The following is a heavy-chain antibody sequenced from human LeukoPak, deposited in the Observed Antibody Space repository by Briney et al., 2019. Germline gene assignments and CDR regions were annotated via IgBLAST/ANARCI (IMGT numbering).Heavy chain of an antibody. V-gene: IGHV3-23*01. CDR2: ISGSAVIT. CDR3: AKSRLSGINDAFDF. D-gene: IGHD3-3*01. CDR1: GLTFINFG. Sequence: GGSLRLSCAASGLTFINFGMTWVRQAPGKRLEWVSAISGSAVITFHADSAKGRFTISRDNSKNTLYLQMNSLRAEDTALYYCAKSRLSGINDAFDFWGQGTMVTVSS. J-gene: IGHJ3*01.